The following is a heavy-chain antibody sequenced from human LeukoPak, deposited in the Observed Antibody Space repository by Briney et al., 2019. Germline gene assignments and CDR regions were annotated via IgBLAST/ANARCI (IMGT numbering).Heavy chain of an antibody. J-gene: IGHJ4*02. D-gene: IGHD3-22*01. CDR2: IYHSGST. CDR3: ARHLYDSSGYYPYYFDY. CDR1: GYSISSGYY. Sequence: SETLSLTCAVSGYSISSGYYWGWIRQPPGKGLEWIGSIYHSGSTYYNPSLKRRVTIPVDTSKNQFSLKLSSVTAADTAVYYCARHLYDSSGYYPYYFDYWGQGTLVTVSS. V-gene: IGHV4-38-2*01.